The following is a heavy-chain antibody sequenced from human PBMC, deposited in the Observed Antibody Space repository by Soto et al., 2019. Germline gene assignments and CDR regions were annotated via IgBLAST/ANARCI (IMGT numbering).Heavy chain of an antibody. V-gene: IGHV4-34*01. Sequence: SETLSLTCAVYGGSFSGYYWSWIRQPPGKGLEWIGEINHSGSTNYNPSLKSRVTISVDTSKNQFSLKLSSVTAADTAVYYCASRRLRFLEGSIVGGAFDIWGQGTMVTVSS. CDR3: ASRRLRFLEGSIVGGAFDI. CDR2: INHSGST. D-gene: IGHD3-3*01. J-gene: IGHJ3*02. CDR1: GGSFSGYY.